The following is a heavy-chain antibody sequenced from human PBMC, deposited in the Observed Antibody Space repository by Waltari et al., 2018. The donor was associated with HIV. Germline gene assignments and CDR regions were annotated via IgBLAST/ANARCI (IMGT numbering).Heavy chain of an antibody. Sequence: QITLKESGPTLVKPTQTLTLTCTFSGFSLSTSGEGVGWIRQPPGKALEWLALIYWDDDKRYSPSLKSRLTITKDTSKNQVVLPMTNMDPVDTATYYCAHRRRAGQLNYYYYYMDIWGKGTTVTVSS. J-gene: IGHJ6*03. CDR3: AHRRRAGQLNYYYYYMDI. CDR2: IYWDDDK. V-gene: IGHV2-5*02. CDR1: GFSLSTSGEG.